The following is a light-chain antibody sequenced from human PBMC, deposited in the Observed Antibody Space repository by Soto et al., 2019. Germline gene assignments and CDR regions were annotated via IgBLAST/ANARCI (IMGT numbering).Light chain of an antibody. CDR3: SSYTSSGTYV. CDR2: EVS. Sequence: QSALTQPASVSGSPGQSITISCTGTSSDVGGYTYVSWYQQHPGKAPKLMIYEVSNRPSGVSHRFSGSKSGNTASLTISGLLAEDEADYYCSSYTSSGTYVFGTGTKVTVL. V-gene: IGLV2-14*01. CDR1: SSDVGGYTY. J-gene: IGLJ1*01.